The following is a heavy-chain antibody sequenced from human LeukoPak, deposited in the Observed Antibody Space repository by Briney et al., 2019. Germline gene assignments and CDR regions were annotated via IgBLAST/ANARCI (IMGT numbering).Heavy chain of an antibody. CDR3: ARDFRNWGSGSYYTSAY. CDR1: GYTFTSYG. Sequence: ASVKVSCKASGYTFTSYGISWVRQAPGQGLEWMGWISAYNGNTNHAQKLQGRVTMTTDTSTSTAYMELRSLRSDDTAVYYCARDFRNWGSGSYYTSAYWGQGTLVTVSS. D-gene: IGHD3-10*01. J-gene: IGHJ4*02. V-gene: IGHV1-18*01. CDR2: ISAYNGNT.